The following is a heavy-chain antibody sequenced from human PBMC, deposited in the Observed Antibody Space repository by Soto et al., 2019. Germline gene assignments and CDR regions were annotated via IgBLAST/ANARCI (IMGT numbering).Heavy chain of an antibody. CDR2: IITIFGTA. CDR3: ARGNGGNPFDY. CDR1: GGTFSSYA. J-gene: IGHJ4*02. V-gene: IGHV1-69*13. Sequence: GASVKVSCKASGGTFSSYAISWVRQAPGQGLEWMGGIITIFGTANYAQKFQGRVTITADESTSTAYMELSSLRSEDTAVYYCARGNGGNPFDYWGQGTLVTVSS. D-gene: IGHD4-17*01.